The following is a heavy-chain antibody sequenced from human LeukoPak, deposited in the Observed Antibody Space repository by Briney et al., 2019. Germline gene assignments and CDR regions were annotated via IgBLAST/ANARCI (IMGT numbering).Heavy chain of an antibody. D-gene: IGHD4-17*01. CDR3: ARRGMTTVYYFDY. CDR2: IIPIFGTA. CDR1: GGTFSSYA. Sequence: SVKVSCKASGGTFSSYAISWVRQAPGQGLEWMGGIIPIFGTANYAQKFQGRVTITADESTNTAYMELSSLRSEDTAVYYCARRGMTTVYYFDYWGQGTLVTVSS. V-gene: IGHV1-69*13. J-gene: IGHJ4*02.